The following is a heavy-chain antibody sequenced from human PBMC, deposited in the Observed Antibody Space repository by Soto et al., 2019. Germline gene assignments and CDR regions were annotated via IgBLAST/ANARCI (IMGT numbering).Heavy chain of an antibody. Sequence: QVQLVESGGGVVQPGRSLRLSCAASGFTFSSYGMHWVRQAPGKGLEWVAVISYDGSNKYYADSVKGRFTISRDNSKNTLYLQRNSLRAEDTAVYYCAKDLAYGDYVGWFDPWGQGTLVTVSS. J-gene: IGHJ5*02. CDR1: GFTFSSYG. D-gene: IGHD4-17*01. V-gene: IGHV3-30*18. CDR3: AKDLAYGDYVGWFDP. CDR2: ISYDGSNK.